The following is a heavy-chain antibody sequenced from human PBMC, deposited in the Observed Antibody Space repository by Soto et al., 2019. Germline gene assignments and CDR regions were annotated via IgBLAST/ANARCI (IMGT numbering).Heavy chain of an antibody. V-gene: IGHV4-59*08. D-gene: IGHD3-10*01. CDR2: IYYSGST. CDR3: ARQYYYGSGSYYNGYYYYYMDV. CDR1: GGSISSYY. J-gene: IGHJ6*03. Sequence: SETLSLTCTVSGGSISSYYWSWIRQPPGKGLEWIGYIYYSGSTNYNPSLKSRVTISVDTSKNQFSLKLSSVTAADTAVYYCARQYYYGSGSYYNGYYYYYMDVWGKGTTVTVSS.